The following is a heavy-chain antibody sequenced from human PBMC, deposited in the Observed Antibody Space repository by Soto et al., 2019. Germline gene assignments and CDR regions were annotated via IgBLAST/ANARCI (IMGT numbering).Heavy chain of an antibody. CDR1: GFTFSSYS. D-gene: IGHD2-2*01. V-gene: IGHV3-21*01. CDR2: ISSSSSYI. CDR3: ARDRFGASGDIVVVPAAMPVRWFDP. Sequence: GGSLRLSCAASGFTFSSYSMNWVRQAPGKGLEWVSSISSSSSYIYYADSVKGRFTISRDNAKNSLYLQMNSLRAEDTAVYYCARDRFGASGDIVVVPAAMPVRWFDPWGQGTLVTVSS. J-gene: IGHJ5*02.